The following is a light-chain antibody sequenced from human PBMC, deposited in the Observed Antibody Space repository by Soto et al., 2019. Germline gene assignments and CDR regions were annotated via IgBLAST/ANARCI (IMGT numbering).Light chain of an antibody. CDR2: DAS. CDR3: QQYNSFWWS. V-gene: IGKV1-5*01. J-gene: IGKJ1*01. CDR1: QSISSW. Sequence: DIQMTQSPSTLSASVGDRVTITCRASQSISSWLAWYQQKPGKAPKLLIYDASSLESGVPSRFSGSGSRTEFSLTISSLQPDDFVTYYCQQYNSFWWSFGQGTKVDIK.